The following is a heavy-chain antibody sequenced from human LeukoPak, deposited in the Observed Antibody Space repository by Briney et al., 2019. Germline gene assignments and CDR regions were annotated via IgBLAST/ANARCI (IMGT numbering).Heavy chain of an antibody. D-gene: IGHD2-8*02. CDR3: AREGALHDTGDHYLSWFDP. J-gene: IGHJ5*02. CDR1: GYTFSSYG. Sequence: PGASVKLSCKTSGYTFSSYGIAWVRQAPGQGLEWMGWISAYNGKTNYAQNLQGRVTMTTDTSTSTGYMGLRSLRSDDTAVYYCAREGALHDTGDHYLSWFDPWGQGTLVTVSS. V-gene: IGHV1-18*01. CDR2: ISAYNGKT.